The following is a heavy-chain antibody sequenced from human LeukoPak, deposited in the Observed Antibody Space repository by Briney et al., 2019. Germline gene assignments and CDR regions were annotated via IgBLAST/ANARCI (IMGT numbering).Heavy chain of an antibody. CDR2: ISWNSGSI. V-gene: IGHV3-9*01. Sequence: GGSLRLSCAASGFTFDDYAMHWVRQAPGKGLEWVSGISWNSGSIGYADSVKGRFTISRDNAKNSLYLQMNSLRAEDTALYYCAKGLGSDYYYYGMDAWGQGTTVTVSS. CDR3: AKGLGSDYYYYGMDA. D-gene: IGHD1-26*01. CDR1: GFTFDDYA. J-gene: IGHJ6*02.